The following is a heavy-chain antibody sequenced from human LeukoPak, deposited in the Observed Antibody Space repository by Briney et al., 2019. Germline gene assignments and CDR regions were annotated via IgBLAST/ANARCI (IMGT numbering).Heavy chain of an antibody. CDR1: GFTFSSYA. Sequence: GGSLRLSCAASGFTFSSYAMHWVRQAPGKGLEWVAVISYGGSNKYYADSVKGRFTISRDNSKNTLYLQMNSLRAEDTAVYYCATQLTQAHFGVVIRKVDYWGQGTLVTVSS. J-gene: IGHJ4*02. CDR2: ISYGGSNK. D-gene: IGHD3-3*01. V-gene: IGHV3-30-3*01. CDR3: ATQLTQAHFGVVIRKVDY.